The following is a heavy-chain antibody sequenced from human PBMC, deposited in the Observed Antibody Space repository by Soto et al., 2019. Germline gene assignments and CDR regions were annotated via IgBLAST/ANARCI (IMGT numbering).Heavy chain of an antibody. J-gene: IGHJ4*02. CDR1: GFSFNSYD. V-gene: IGHV3-21*01. CDR2: LNSHDGLT. Sequence: GGSLRLSCAASGFSFNSYDMNWVRQAPGKGLEWVSSLNSHDGLTHYADSVKGRLAISRDNAKNSLYLQMNSLRVEDTAVYYCTRGGYNEGGFDYWGQGNLVTVSS. CDR3: TRGGYNEGGFDY. D-gene: IGHD5-12*01.